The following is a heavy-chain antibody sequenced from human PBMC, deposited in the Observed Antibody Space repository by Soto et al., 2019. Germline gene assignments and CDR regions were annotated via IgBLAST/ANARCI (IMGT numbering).Heavy chain of an antibody. CDR1: GFTFSGYW. V-gene: IGHV3-74*01. CDR3: ARRDWNGGYCDL. Sequence: GGSLRLSCAASGFTFSGYWMHWVRQVPGKRLVWVSRISGDGSSAHYADFAKGRFTISRDNAKNTVYLQMNSLRVDDTAVYYCARRDWNGGYCDLWGQGIVVTSPQ. J-gene: IGHJ4*02. CDR2: ISGDGSSA. D-gene: IGHD1-1*01.